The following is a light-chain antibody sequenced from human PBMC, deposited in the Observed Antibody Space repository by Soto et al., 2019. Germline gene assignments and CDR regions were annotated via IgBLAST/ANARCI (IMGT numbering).Light chain of an antibody. Sequence: EIVLTQSPGTLSLSPGERATLSCRASQSLSSSYLAWYQQKPGQAPRLLIYGASSRATGIPDRFSGSGSGTDFTLTISRLEPEDSAVYYCQQYGGSPRTFGQGTKLEIK. J-gene: IGKJ2*01. CDR3: QQYGGSPRT. V-gene: IGKV3-20*01. CDR1: QSLSSSY. CDR2: GAS.